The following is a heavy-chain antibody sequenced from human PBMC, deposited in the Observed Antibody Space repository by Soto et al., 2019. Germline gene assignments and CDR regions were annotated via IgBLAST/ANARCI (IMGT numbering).Heavy chain of an antibody. CDR3: ARVWVEDDFWSGYYSRSYYYYGMDV. V-gene: IGHV4-34*01. CDR2: INHSGST. J-gene: IGHJ6*02. Sequence: SETHSLTCTVYGGSCIGYYWSWIRQPTGKGLEWIGEINHSGSTNYNPSLKSRVTISVDTSKNQFSLKLSSVTAADTAVYYCARVWVEDDFWSGYYSRSYYYYGMDVWGQGTTVTVSS. D-gene: IGHD3-3*01. CDR1: GGSCIGYY.